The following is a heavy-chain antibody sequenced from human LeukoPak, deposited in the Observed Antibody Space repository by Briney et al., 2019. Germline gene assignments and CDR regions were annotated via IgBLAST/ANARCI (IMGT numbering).Heavy chain of an antibody. CDR1: GGSISSYY. J-gene: IGHJ6*02. Sequence: SETLSLTCTVSGGSISSYYWSWIRQPAGKGLEWIGRIYTSGSTNYNPSLKSRVTMSLNTSKNQFSLKLSSVTAADTAVYYCASGGASTTSDYYYYYYGMDVWGQGTTVTVSS. D-gene: IGHD2-2*01. V-gene: IGHV4-4*07. CDR3: ASGGASTTSDYYYYYYGMDV. CDR2: IYTSGST.